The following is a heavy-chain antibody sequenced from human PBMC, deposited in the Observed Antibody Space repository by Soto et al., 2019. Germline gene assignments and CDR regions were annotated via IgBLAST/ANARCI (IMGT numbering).Heavy chain of an antibody. CDR2: INHSGST. CDR1: GGSFSGYY. V-gene: IGHV4-34*01. J-gene: IGHJ4*02. D-gene: IGHD2-8*02. Sequence: SETLSLTCAVYGGSFSGYYWTWIRQPPGTGLEWIGEINHSGSTNYNPSLKSRVTISVDTSKNQFALKLTSVTAADTAVYYCARDKITGLFDYWGQGTLVT. CDR3: ARDKITGLFDY.